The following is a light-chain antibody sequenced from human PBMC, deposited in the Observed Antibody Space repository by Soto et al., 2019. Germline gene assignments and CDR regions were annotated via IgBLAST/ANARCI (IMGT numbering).Light chain of an antibody. CDR1: QSISSW. CDR3: QQVKTYPRT. V-gene: IGKV1-5*01. J-gene: IGKJ4*01. Sequence: IHRTHSPSTLSASVVYRVTITFRSSQSISSWLAWYQQKPGKAPKLLIYEESTLHSGVPSRFSGRKSGTQFTLTIDSLQPEDFATYYCQQVKTYPRTFGGGTKVDIK. CDR2: EES.